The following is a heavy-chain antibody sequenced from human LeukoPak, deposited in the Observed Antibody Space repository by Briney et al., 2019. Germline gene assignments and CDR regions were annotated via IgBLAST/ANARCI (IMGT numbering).Heavy chain of an antibody. D-gene: IGHD1-14*01. CDR1: GGSISSSSYY. Sequence: SETLSLTCTVSGGSISSSSYYWGWIRQPAGKGLEWIGRIYTSGSTNYNPSLKSRVTISVDTSKNQFSLKLSSVTAADTAVYYCARMRYEGAFDIWGQGTMVTVSS. V-gene: IGHV4-61*02. CDR2: IYTSGST. J-gene: IGHJ3*02. CDR3: ARMRYEGAFDI.